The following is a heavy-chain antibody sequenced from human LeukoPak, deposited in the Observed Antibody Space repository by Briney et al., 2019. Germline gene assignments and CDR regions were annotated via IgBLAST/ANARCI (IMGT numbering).Heavy chain of an antibody. Sequence: PGGSLRLSCAASGFTFSSHEMNWVRQAPGKGLEWVSYISSSSSTIYYADSVKGRFTISRDNAKNSLYLQLNSLRAEDTAVYYCARAEVRGVIRWFDPWGQGTLVTVSS. CDR3: ARAEVRGVIRWFDP. CDR2: ISSSSSTI. D-gene: IGHD3-10*01. J-gene: IGHJ5*02. V-gene: IGHV3-48*03. CDR1: GFTFSSHE.